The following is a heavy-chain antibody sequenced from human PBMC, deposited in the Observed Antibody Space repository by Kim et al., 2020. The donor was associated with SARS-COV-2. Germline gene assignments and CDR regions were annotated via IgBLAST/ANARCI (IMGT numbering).Heavy chain of an antibody. Sequence: GGSLRLSCAASGFTFTSYAMTWVRQAPGKGLEWVSVIYSGGSSTYYAGSVKGRFIISRDNSKNMQYLQMNSLRADDTAVYYCAKGCGVSCSHHLDNWGQGTLVTVSS. J-gene: IGHJ4*02. CDR2: IYSGGSST. V-gene: IGHV3-23*03. D-gene: IGHD2-15*01. CDR1: GFTFTSYA. CDR3: AKGCGVSCSHHLDN.